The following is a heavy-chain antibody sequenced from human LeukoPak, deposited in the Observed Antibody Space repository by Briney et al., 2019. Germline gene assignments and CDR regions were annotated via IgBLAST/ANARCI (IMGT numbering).Heavy chain of an antibody. CDR1: GFTFSSYA. CDR2: IYSGGST. D-gene: IGHD1-26*01. Sequence: GGSLRLSCAVSGFTFSSYAMSWVRQAPGKGLEWVSVIYSGGSTYYADSVKGRFTISRDNSKNTLYLQMNSLRAEDTAVYYCARQSPRIVGGDGVGYWGQGTLVTVSS. CDR3: ARQSPRIVGGDGVGY. J-gene: IGHJ4*02. V-gene: IGHV3-66*04.